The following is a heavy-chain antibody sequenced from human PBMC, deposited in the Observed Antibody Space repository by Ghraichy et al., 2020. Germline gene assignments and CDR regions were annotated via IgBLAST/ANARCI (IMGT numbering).Heavy chain of an antibody. CDR3: ARNLYGITASYYYYGMDV. Sequence: GGSLRLSCAASGFTFSSYSMNWVRQAPGKGLEWVSSISSSSSSTYYADSLKARFTISRDNAKNSLYLQMNSLRAEDTAVYYCARNLYGITASYYYYGMDVWGQGTTVTVSS. CDR2: ISSSSSST. V-gene: IGHV3-21*01. CDR1: GFTFSSYS. J-gene: IGHJ6*02. D-gene: IGHD1-20*01.